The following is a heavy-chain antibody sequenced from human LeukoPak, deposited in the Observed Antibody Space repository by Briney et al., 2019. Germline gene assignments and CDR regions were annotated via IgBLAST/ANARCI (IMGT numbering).Heavy chain of an antibody. V-gene: IGHV4-59*01. CDR1: GGSFSGYY. J-gene: IGHJ1*01. Sequence: SETLSLTCAVYGGSFSGYYWSWIRQPPGKGLEWIGYIYHSGTTNYNPSLKSRVTISADTSRSQFSLKLNSVTAADTAVYYCAQKAPYSPGYSQHWGQGTLVTVSS. D-gene: IGHD2-15*01. CDR3: AQKAPYSPGYSQH. CDR2: IYHSGTT.